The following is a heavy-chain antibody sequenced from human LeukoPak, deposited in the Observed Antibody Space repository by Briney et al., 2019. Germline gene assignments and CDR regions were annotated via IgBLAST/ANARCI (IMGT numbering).Heavy chain of an antibody. CDR3: AGTYYDSSGYYYVVDY. Sequence: SGTLSLTCTVSGGSISSYYWSWIRQPPGKGLEWIGYIYYSGSTNYNPSLKSRVTISVDTSKNQFSLKLSSVTAADTAVYYCAGTYYDSSGYYYVVDYWGQGTLVTVSS. D-gene: IGHD3-22*01. CDR2: IYYSGST. J-gene: IGHJ4*02. V-gene: IGHV4-59*01. CDR1: GGSISSYY.